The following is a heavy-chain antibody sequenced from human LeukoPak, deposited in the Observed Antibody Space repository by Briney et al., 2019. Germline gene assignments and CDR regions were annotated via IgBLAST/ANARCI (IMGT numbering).Heavy chain of an antibody. V-gene: IGHV3-21*01. CDR3: AREESGNWFDP. J-gene: IGHJ5*02. D-gene: IGHD1-26*01. CDR1: GFTFSSYS. CDR2: ISSSSSYI. Sequence: AGGSLRLSCAASGFTFSSYSMNWVRQAPGKGLEWVSSISSSSSYIYYADSVKGRFTISRDNAKNSLYLQMNSLRAEDTAVYYCAREESGNWFDPWGQGTLVTVSS.